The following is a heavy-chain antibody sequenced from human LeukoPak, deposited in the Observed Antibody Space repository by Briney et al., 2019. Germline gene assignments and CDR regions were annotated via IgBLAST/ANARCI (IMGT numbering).Heavy chain of an antibody. Sequence: SETLSLTCTVSGGSISNYYWNWIRQPPGKGLEWIGYIYYTGNTNYNPSLKSRVTISVDTSKNQFSLKLSSVTAADTAVYYCARVSISGSSGYWENFDYWGQGTLVTVSS. CDR2: IYYTGNT. D-gene: IGHD3-22*01. J-gene: IGHJ4*02. CDR3: ARVSISGSSGYWENFDY. CDR1: GGSISNYY. V-gene: IGHV4-59*12.